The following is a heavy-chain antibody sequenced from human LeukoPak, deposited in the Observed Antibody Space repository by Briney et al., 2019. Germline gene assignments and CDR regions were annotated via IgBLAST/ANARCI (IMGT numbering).Heavy chain of an antibody. CDR3: ARREQLVLAFDI. D-gene: IGHD6-13*01. V-gene: IGHV3-33*01. CDR2: IWYDGSNK. Sequence: GGSLRLSCAASGVTFTSYGMHWVRQAPGKGLEWVAVIWYDGSNKYYADSVKGRFTISRDNSKNTLYLQMNSLRAEDTAVYYCARREQLVLAFDIWGQGTMVTVSS. CDR1: GVTFTSYG. J-gene: IGHJ3*02.